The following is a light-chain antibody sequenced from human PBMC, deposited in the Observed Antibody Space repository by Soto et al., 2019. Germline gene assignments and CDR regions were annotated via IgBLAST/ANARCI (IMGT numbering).Light chain of an antibody. CDR1: QSINNW. Sequence: DIQMTQSPSTLSASVGDRVTITCRASQSINNWFAWYQQKPGKAPKLLIYDGFSLESGVPLRFSGSGFGTECTLTISSLQPDYSATYSCRQYKLYSLTVGVGTKGEIK. CDR2: DGF. CDR3: RQYKLYSLT. V-gene: IGKV1-5*01. J-gene: IGKJ4*01.